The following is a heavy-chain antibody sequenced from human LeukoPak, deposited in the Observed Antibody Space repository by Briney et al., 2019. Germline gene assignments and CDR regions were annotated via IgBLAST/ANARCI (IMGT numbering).Heavy chain of an antibody. CDR1: GYTFTSYD. CDR3: ARGPLAEYRTPYYFDY. J-gene: IGHJ4*02. CDR2: MNPNSGNT. Sequence: ASVKVSCKASGYTFTSYDINWVRQATGQGLGWMGWMNPNSGNTGYAQKLQGRVTMTRNTSISTAYMELSSLRSEDTAVYYCARGPLAEYRTPYYFDYWGQGTLVTVSS. D-gene: IGHD2-15*01. V-gene: IGHV1-8*01.